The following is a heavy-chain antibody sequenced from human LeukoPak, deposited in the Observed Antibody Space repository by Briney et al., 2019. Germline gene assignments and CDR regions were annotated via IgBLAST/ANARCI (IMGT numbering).Heavy chain of an antibody. V-gene: IGHV3-23*01. CDR1: GFTFSSYA. Sequence: GGSLRLSCAASGFTFSSYAMSWVRQAPGKGLAWVSAISGSGGSTYYADSVKGRFTISRDNSKNTLYLQMNSLRAEDTAVYYCAKDTVTTRYYYYGMDVWGQGTTVTVSS. D-gene: IGHD4-4*01. CDR3: AKDTVTTRYYYYGMDV. CDR2: ISGSGGST. J-gene: IGHJ6*02.